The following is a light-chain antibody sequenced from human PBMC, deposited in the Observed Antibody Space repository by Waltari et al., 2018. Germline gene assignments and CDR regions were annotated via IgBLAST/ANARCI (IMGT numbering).Light chain of an antibody. CDR3: QQYDRYSAWT. CDR1: QGVRSSE. Sequence: EIVLTQSPGTLSLSPGERATLSCRASQGVRSSELAWYQQNPGQAPRLLIFGASNRATGIPDRFSGSGSGTDFTLTISRLEPEDFAVYYCQQYDRYSAWTFGQGTKVEIK. CDR2: GAS. J-gene: IGKJ1*01. V-gene: IGKV3-20*01.